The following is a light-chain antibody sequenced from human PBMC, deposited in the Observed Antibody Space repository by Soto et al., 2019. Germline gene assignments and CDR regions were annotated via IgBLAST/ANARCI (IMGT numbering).Light chain of an antibody. CDR2: GDT. Sequence: QTVVTQPPSVSGAPGQRVTISCTGSSSNIGAGYDVHWYQQLPGTAPKLLISGDTNRPSGVPDRFSGSKSGTSASLAITGLRAEDAADYYCQSFDSSLSGWLFGGGTKLTVL. CDR3: QSFDSSLSGWL. J-gene: IGLJ3*02. CDR1: SSNIGAGYD. V-gene: IGLV1-40*01.